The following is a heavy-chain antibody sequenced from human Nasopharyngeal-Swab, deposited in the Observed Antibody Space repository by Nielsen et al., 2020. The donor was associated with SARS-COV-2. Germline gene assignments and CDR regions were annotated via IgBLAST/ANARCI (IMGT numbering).Heavy chain of an antibody. Sequence: ASVKVSCKASGYTFTSYDINWVRQATGQGLEWMGWMNPNSGNTGYAQKFQGRVTMTRNTSISTAYMELSSLRSEDTAVYYCASAGSGWYYFDYWGQGTLVTVSS. CDR2: MNPNSGNT. J-gene: IGHJ4*02. D-gene: IGHD6-19*01. V-gene: IGHV1-8*01. CDR1: GYTFTSYD. CDR3: ASAGSGWYYFDY.